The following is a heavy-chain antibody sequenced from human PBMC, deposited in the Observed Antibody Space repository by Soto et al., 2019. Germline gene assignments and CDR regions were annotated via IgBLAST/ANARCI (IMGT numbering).Heavy chain of an antibody. CDR3: ARDHRITMFGVDRRGPAGLDV. V-gene: IGHV3-33*01. Sequence: PGGSLRLSCAASGFTFSSYGMHWVRQAPGKGLEWVAVIWYDGSNKYYADSVKGRFTISRDNSKNTLYLQMNSLRAEDTAVYYCARDHRITMFGVDRRGPAGLDVWGKGTTVTVSS. CDR1: GFTFSSYG. D-gene: IGHD3-3*01. J-gene: IGHJ6*04. CDR2: IWYDGSNK.